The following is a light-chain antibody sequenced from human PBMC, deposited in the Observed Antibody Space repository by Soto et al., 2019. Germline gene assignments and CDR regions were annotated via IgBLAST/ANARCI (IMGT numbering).Light chain of an antibody. Sequence: QPVLTQSRSASASLGATVNLTCTLSSGHSSYAIAWHQQQPEKGPRYLMKLNSDGSHSKGDGIPDRFSGSSSGAERYLTISSLQSEDEADYYCQTWGTGIRVFGGGTKLTVL. CDR3: QTWGTGIRV. CDR1: SGHSSYA. V-gene: IGLV4-69*01. J-gene: IGLJ3*02. CDR2: LNSDGSH.